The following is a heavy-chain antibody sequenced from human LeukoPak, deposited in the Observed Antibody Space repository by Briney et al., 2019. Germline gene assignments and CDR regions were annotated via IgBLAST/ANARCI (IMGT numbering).Heavy chain of an antibody. Sequence: ASVKVSCKASGYTFTSYDINWVRRATGQGLEWMGWMNPNSGNTGYAQKFQGRVTMTRNTSISTAYMELSSLRSEDTAVYYCAREVDTLTVTYAFDIWGQGTMVTVSS. D-gene: IGHD3-9*01. V-gene: IGHV1-8*01. CDR3: AREVDTLTVTYAFDI. J-gene: IGHJ3*02. CDR2: MNPNSGNT. CDR1: GYTFTSYD.